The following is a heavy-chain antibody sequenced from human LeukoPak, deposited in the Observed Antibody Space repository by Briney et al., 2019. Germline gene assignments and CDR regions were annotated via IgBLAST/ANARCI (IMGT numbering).Heavy chain of an antibody. CDR2: INPNSGGT. Sequence: ASVKVSCKASGYTFTGYYMHWVRQAPGQGLEWMAWINPNSGGTNYAQKFQGRVTMTRDTSISTAYMELSRLRSDDTAVFYCARVAHNYDLLTGYYPYLDYFDFWGQGTLVTVSS. CDR1: GYTFTGYY. D-gene: IGHD3-9*01. V-gene: IGHV1-2*02. CDR3: ARVAHNYDLLTGYYPYLDYFDF. J-gene: IGHJ4*02.